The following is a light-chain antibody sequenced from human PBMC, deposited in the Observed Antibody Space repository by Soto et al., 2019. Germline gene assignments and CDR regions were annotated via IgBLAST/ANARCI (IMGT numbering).Light chain of an antibody. J-gene: IGLJ2*01. CDR3: CSYTSSSTLV. Sequence: QSALTQPASVSGSPGQSITISCTGTSSDVGSYNYVSWYQQHPGKAPKVLIYEVRNRPSGVSNRFSGSKSGITASLTISGLQAEDEADYYCCSYTSSSTLVFGGGTKLTVL. CDR2: EVR. V-gene: IGLV2-14*01. CDR1: SSDVGSYNY.